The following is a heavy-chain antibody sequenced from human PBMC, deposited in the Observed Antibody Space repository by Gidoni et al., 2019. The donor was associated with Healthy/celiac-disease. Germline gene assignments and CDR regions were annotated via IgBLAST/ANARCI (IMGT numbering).Heavy chain of an antibody. Sequence: EVQLVESGGGLVKPGRSLRLSCTASGFTFGAYAMSWFRQAPGKGLEWVGFIRSKAYGGTTEYAASVKGRFTISRDDSKSIAYLQMNSLKTEDTAVYYCTRVKFTQTTVTTDAFDIWGQGTMVTVSS. CDR3: TRVKFTQTTVTTDAFDI. CDR1: GFTFGAYA. V-gene: IGHV3-49*05. D-gene: IGHD4-17*01. J-gene: IGHJ3*02. CDR2: IRSKAYGGTT.